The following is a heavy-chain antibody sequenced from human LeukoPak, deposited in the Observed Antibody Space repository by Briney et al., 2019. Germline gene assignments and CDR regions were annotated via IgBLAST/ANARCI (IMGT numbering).Heavy chain of an antibody. D-gene: IGHD2-8*02. Sequence: GGSLRLSCAASGFTFSSYWMSWVRQAPGKGLEWVANIKQDGSEKYYADSVKGRFTISRDNAKNSLYLQMNSLRAEDTAVYYCARDGVLYGGYVELDYWGQGTLVTVSS. CDR3: ARDGVLYGGYVELDY. V-gene: IGHV3-7*03. CDR1: GFTFSSYW. CDR2: IKQDGSEK. J-gene: IGHJ4*02.